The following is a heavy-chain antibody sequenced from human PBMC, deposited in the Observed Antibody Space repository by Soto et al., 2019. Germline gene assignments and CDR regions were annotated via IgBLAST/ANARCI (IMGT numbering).Heavy chain of an antibody. V-gene: IGHV3-7*01. CDR3: AREMSQGYCSGGSCYSDGWFDP. Sequence: GGSLRLSCAASGFTFSSYWMSWVRQAPGKGLEWVANIKQDGSEKYYVDSVKGRFTISRDNAKNSLYLQMNSLRAEDTAVYYCAREMSQGYCSGGSCYSDGWFDPWGQGTLVTVSS. CDR2: IKQDGSEK. D-gene: IGHD2-15*01. J-gene: IGHJ5*02. CDR1: GFTFSSYW.